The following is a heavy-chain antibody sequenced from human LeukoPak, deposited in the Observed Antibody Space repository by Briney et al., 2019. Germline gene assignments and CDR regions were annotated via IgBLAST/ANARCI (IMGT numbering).Heavy chain of an antibody. CDR3: ARGRNIWSGYYTTSTRYYYYMDV. CDR1: GGTFSINA. Sequence: ASVKVSCKASGGTFSINAITWVRQAPGQGLEWMGGIIPMSETPKYTQKFQGRVTIATDESTNTAYMELSSLRSEDTAVYYCARGRNIWSGYYTTSTRYYYYMDVWGKGTTVTVSS. V-gene: IGHV1-69*05. CDR2: IIPMSETP. D-gene: IGHD3-3*01. J-gene: IGHJ6*03.